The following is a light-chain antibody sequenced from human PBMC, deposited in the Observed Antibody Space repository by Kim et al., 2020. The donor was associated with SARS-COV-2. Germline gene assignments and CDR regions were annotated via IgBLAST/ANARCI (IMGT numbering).Light chain of an antibody. CDR2: YDR. CDR3: QVWDTNTVHHV. CDR1: NIGSKS. Sequence: SYELTQPPSVSVAPGETARITCGGTNIGSKSVHWYQQRPGRAPVLVIYYDRDRPSGIPERFSGSNTGNTATLTISGVEAGDEADYYCQVWDTNTVHHVFGSGTKVTVL. V-gene: IGLV3-21*01. J-gene: IGLJ1*01.